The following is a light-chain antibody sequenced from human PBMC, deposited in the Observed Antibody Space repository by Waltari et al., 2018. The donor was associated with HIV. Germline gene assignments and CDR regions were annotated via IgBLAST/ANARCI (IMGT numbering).Light chain of an antibody. CDR2: DVK. V-gene: IGLV2-14*03. CDR1: DSDVGGNNF. Sequence: QSALTQPASVSGYPGQSITISCTGTDSDVGGNNFVSWYQHQADKAPKLIIYDVKKRPSGISNRFSGSKSGNTASLTISGLQPEDEGDYYCASYTSGSTPVVFGGGTKLTVL. CDR3: ASYTSGSTPVV. J-gene: IGLJ2*01.